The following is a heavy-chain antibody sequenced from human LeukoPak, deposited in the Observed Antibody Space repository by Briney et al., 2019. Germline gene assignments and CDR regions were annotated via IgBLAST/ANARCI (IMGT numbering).Heavy chain of an antibody. CDR2: IYYSGST. D-gene: IGHD1-1*01. V-gene: IGHV4-39*01. CDR3: ARWKLHNWFDP. Sequence: SETLSLTCTVSGGSISSSSYYWGWIRQPPGKGLEWIGSIYYSGSTYYNPSLKSRVTISVDTSKNQFSLKLSSVTAADTAVYYCARWKLHNWFDPWGQGTLVTVSS. CDR1: GGSISSSSYY. J-gene: IGHJ5*02.